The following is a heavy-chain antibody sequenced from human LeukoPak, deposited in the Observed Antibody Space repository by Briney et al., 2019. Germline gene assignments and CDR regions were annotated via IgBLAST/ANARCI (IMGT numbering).Heavy chain of an antibody. D-gene: IGHD2-2*02. Sequence: PSETLSLTCTVSGGSISSGGYYWSWIRQHPGKGLEWIGYIYYSGSTYYNPSLKSRVTISVDTSKNQFSLKLSSVTAADTAVYYCARYCSSTSCSTKYGMDVWGQGTTVTVSS. CDR3: ARYCSSTSCSTKYGMDV. V-gene: IGHV4-31*03. CDR2: IYYSGST. CDR1: GGSISSGGYY. J-gene: IGHJ6*02.